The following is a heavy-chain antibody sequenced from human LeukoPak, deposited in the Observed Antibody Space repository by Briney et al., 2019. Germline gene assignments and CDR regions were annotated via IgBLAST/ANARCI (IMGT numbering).Heavy chain of an antibody. J-gene: IGHJ6*02. Sequence: GGSLRLSCAASGFTFSSYAMNWVRQAPGKGPEWVSTISGSAGNTYYGDSVKGRFTISRDNSKNMLFLQMNSLRAADTAVYYCAKDSSSSNYYYGMDVWGQGTTVTVSS. D-gene: IGHD6-6*01. CDR1: GFTFSSYA. CDR3: AKDSSSSNYYYGMDV. V-gene: IGHV3-23*01. CDR2: ISGSAGNT.